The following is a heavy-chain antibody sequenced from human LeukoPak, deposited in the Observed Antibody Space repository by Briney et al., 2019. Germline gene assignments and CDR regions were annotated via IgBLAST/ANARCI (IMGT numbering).Heavy chain of an antibody. J-gene: IGHJ3*02. Sequence: ASVKVSCRASGYIFTSSNINWVRQAPGQGLEWMGWISTDKGSTNYAQKFQDRVTMTTDTSTTTAYMELRSLSSDDTAVYYCARGAISSEGFDIWGQGTMVTVSS. D-gene: IGHD3-3*01. V-gene: IGHV1-18*01. CDR1: GYIFTSSN. CDR2: ISTDKGST. CDR3: ARGAISSEGFDI.